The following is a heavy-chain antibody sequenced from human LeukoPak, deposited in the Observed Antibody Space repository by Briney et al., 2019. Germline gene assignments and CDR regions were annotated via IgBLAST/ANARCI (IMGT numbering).Heavy chain of an antibody. D-gene: IGHD3-22*01. CDR2: IKQDGSEK. CDR1: GFTFSSYW. J-gene: IGHJ4*02. V-gene: IGHV3-7*01. CDR3: ARDSLDYYDSSGYSHFDY. Sequence: PGGSLRLSCAASGFTFSSYWMSWVRQAPGKGLEWVANIKQDGSEKYYVDSVKGRFTISRDNAKNSLYLQMNSLRAEDTAVYYCARDSLDYYDSSGYSHFDYWGQGTLVTVSS.